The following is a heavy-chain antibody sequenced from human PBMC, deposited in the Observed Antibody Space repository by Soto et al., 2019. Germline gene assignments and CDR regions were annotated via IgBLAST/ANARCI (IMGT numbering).Heavy chain of an antibody. Sequence: SETLSLTCTVSGGSISSYYWSWIRQPPGKGLEWIGYIYYSGSTNYNPSLKSRVTISVDTSKNQFSLKLSSVTAADTAVYYCARDGLPSTGDYFDYWGQGTLVTVSS. CDR1: GGSISSYY. J-gene: IGHJ4*02. CDR2: IYYSGST. D-gene: IGHD4-17*01. CDR3: ARDGLPSTGDYFDY. V-gene: IGHV4-59*01.